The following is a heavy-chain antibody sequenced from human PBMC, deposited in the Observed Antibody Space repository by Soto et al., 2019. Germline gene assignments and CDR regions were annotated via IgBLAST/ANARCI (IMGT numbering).Heavy chain of an antibody. CDR2: IIPILGIA. J-gene: IGHJ4*02. Sequence: SVKVSCKASGGTFSSYAISWVRQAPGQGLEWMGGIIPILGIANYAQKFQGRVTITADKSTSTAYMELSSLRSEDTAVYYCAGFEAYDSSGYYYFDYWGQGTLVPVSS. CDR3: AGFEAYDSSGYYYFDY. CDR1: GGTFSSYA. V-gene: IGHV1-69*10. D-gene: IGHD3-22*01.